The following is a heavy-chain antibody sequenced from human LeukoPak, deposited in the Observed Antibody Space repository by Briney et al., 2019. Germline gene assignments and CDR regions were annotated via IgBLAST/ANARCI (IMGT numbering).Heavy chain of an antibody. D-gene: IGHD1-26*01. CDR2: ISGSGDGT. CDR3: AKQEGWELGDYYFDY. Sequence: GGSLRLSCVASGFRFGDFAMSWVRLAPGKGLEWVSSISGSGDGTYYADSVKGRFTISRDNSRNTMYLQTNSLRAEDTALYYCAKQEGWELGDYYFDYWGQGTLVTVS. J-gene: IGHJ4*02. V-gene: IGHV3-23*01. CDR1: GFRFGDFA.